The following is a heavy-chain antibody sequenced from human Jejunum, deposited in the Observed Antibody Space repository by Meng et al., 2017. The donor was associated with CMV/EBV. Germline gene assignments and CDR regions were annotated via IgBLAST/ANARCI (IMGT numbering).Heavy chain of an antibody. CDR2: LYEGGSA. CDR1: GLTVSDNR. D-gene: IGHD3-3*01. CDR3: AREQMGAWRGYFDC. J-gene: IGHJ5*01. Sequence: AASGLTVSDNRMTWVRQVAGQGLQWVSTLYEGGSARYAPSVEGRFTISKDNSGNMVYLQMNSLRVEDTAVYYCAREQMGAWRGYFDCWGQGILVTVSS. V-gene: IGHV3-53*01.